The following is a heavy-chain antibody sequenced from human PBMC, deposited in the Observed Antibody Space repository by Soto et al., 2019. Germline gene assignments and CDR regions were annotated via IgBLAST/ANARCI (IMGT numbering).Heavy chain of an antibody. Sequence: QVQLVESGGSLVKPGWSLRLSCEASGFSFSDYYMTWIRQAPGKGLEWVSYIRSSGTTIYYADSVKGRFTISRDNAKNSLYLQMNSLRAEDTAVYYCARGITVAKAYYYYGLDVWGQGTTVTVSS. CDR3: ARGITVAKAYYYYGLDV. CDR1: GFSFSDYY. D-gene: IGHD6-19*01. V-gene: IGHV3-11*01. CDR2: IRSSGTTI. J-gene: IGHJ6*02.